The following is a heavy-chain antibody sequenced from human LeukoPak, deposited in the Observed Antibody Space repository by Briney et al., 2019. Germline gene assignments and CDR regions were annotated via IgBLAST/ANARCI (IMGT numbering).Heavy chain of an antibody. CDR2: ISSSSSYI. Sequence: GGSLRLSCAASGFTFSSYEMNWVRQAPGKGLEWVSSISSSSSYIYYADSVKGRFTISRDNAKNSLYLQMNSLRAEDTAVYYCARDRRDGYNFFFYYFDYWGQGTLVTVSS. D-gene: IGHD5-24*01. V-gene: IGHV3-21*04. CDR1: GFTFSSYE. CDR3: ARDRRDGYNFFFYYFDY. J-gene: IGHJ4*02.